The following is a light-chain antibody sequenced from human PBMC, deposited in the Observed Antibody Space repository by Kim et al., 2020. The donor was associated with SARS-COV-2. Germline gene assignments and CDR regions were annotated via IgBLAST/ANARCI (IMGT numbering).Light chain of an antibody. CDR3: QQCYSTPRG. Sequence: RAALNGKSSQTVLENSRSKSYVAWYQQKPGQAPRLLICWACIRESGVSERFSGRGSEADFTLAMSSLRAGDVAVYYCQQCYSTPRGFGQGNGLEI. CDR2: WAC. V-gene: IGKV4-1*01. CDR1: QTVLENSRSKSY. J-gene: IGKJ2*03.